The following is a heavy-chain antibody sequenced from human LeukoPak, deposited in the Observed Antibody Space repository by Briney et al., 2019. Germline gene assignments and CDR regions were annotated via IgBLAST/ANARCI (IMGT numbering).Heavy chain of an antibody. D-gene: IGHD6-19*01. CDR1: GASITTFY. J-gene: IGHJ6*02. Sequence: SETLSLTCTVSGASITTFYWSWIRQPPGKGLEWIGYVYYSGSTNFNPSLKSRVTMSVDTSKNQFSLKLTSVTAADTAVYYCARVGNGWSVDYYYYYGMDVWGQGTTVTVSS. CDR2: VYYSGST. V-gene: IGHV4-59*01. CDR3: ARVGNGWSVDYYYYYGMDV.